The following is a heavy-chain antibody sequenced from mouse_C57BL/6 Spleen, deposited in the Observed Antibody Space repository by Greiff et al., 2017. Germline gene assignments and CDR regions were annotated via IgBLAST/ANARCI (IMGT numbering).Heavy chain of an antibody. V-gene: IGHV5-6*01. CDR1: GFTFSSYG. J-gene: IGHJ2*01. CDR3: ARQDLFYYFDY. CDR2: ISSGGSYT. D-gene: IGHD1-1*01. Sequence: EVMLVESGGDLVKPGGSLKLSCAASGFTFSSYGMSWVRQTPVKRLEWVATISSGGSYTYYPDSVKGRFTISRDNAKNTLYLQMSSLKSEDTAMYYCARQDLFYYFDYWGQGTTLTVSS.